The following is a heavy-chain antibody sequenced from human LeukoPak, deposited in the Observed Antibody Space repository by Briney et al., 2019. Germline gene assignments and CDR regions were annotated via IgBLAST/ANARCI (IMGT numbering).Heavy chain of an antibody. CDR2: ISSSGSTI. D-gene: IGHD6-13*01. CDR1: GFTFSDYY. CDR3: ARDPGYSSSWYNVDP. J-gene: IGHJ5*02. Sequence: GGSLRLSCAASGFTFSDYYMSWIRQAPGKGLEWVSYISSSGSTIYYADSVKGRFTISRDNAKNSLYLQMNSLRAEDTAVYYCARDPGYSSSWYNVDPWGQGTLVTVSS. V-gene: IGHV3-11*01.